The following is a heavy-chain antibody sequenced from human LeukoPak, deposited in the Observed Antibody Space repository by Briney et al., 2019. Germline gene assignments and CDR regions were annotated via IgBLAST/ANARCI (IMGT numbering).Heavy chain of an antibody. CDR2: IWFDGSNK. V-gene: IGHV3-33*01. J-gene: IGHJ6*02. D-gene: IGHD6-19*01. CDR1: GFTFSSYG. CDR3: ARAAVAAPGDV. Sequence: GGSLRLSCAASGFTFSSYGMHWVRQAPGKGLEWVAVIWFDGSNKYYADSVKGRFTISRDNSKNTLYLQMNSLRAEDTAVYYCARAAVAAPGDVWGQGTTVTVSS.